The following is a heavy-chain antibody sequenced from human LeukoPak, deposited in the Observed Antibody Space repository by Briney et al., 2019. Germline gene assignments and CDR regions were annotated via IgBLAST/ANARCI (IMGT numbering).Heavy chain of an antibody. CDR2: INHSGST. CDR3: ARLDQDTAMAIDY. J-gene: IGHJ4*02. Sequence: PSETLSLTCAVYGGSFSGYYWSWIRQPPGKGLEWIGEINHSGSTNYNPSLKSRVTMSVDTSKNQFSLKLSSVTAADTAVYYCARLDQDTAMAIDYWGQGTLVTVSS. D-gene: IGHD5-18*01. CDR1: GGSFSGYY. V-gene: IGHV4-34*01.